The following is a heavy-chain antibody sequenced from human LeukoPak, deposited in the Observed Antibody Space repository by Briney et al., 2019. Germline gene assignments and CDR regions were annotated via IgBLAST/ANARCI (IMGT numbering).Heavy chain of an antibody. Sequence: PGGSLRLSCAASGFTFSSYGLIWVRQAPGKGLEWVSAISGSGGSTYYADSVKGRFTISRDNSKNTLYLQINSLRVEDTAVYYCAKSRTVVIPLDYWGQGALVTVSS. J-gene: IGHJ4*02. CDR2: ISGSGGST. V-gene: IGHV3-23*01. D-gene: IGHD4-23*01. CDR1: GFTFSSYG. CDR3: AKSRTVVIPLDY.